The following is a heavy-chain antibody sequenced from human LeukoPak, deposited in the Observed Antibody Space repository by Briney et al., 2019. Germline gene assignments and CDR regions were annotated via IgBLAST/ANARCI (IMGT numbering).Heavy chain of an antibody. CDR1: GFTFSDFW. CDR3: TKGRSNHY. V-gene: IGHV3-7*01. CDR2: INQGGSES. D-gene: IGHD3-10*01. Sequence: GGSLRLSCAAAGFTFSDFWMGWVRQAPGKGLEWVANINQGGSESYYVDSVKGRFTISRDNAKKSLFLQMNSLRAEDTAVYYCTKGRSNHYWGQGTLVTVST. J-gene: IGHJ4*02.